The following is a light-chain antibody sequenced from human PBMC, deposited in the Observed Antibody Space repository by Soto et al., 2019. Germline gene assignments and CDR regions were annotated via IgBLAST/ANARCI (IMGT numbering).Light chain of an antibody. V-gene: IGLV2-14*03. CDR3: TSYTSSSTIYV. CDR1: SSDVGRFNY. CDR2: DVS. J-gene: IGLJ1*01. Sequence: QSALTQPASVSGSPGQSITISCTGTSSDVGRFNYVSWYQQHPGKAPKLIIYDVSYRPSGISNRFSGSKSGNTASLTISGLRGEDEGGYLWTSYTSSSTIYVFGTGTKVTVL.